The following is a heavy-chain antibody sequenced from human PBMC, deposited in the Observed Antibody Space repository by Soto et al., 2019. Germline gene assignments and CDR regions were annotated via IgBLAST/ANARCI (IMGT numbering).Heavy chain of an antibody. CDR3: ARERTYQLDGDHALDI. D-gene: IGHD1-1*01. Sequence: PSETLSLTCSVSGGSINDYYWDWIRQSAGKGLEWIGRIYISGATDYNPSLRSRVTMSVDTSSNQIALKVTSVTAADTAMYYCARERTYQLDGDHALDIWGPGTMVTVSS. V-gene: IGHV4-4*07. CDR1: GGSINDYY. CDR2: IYISGAT. J-gene: IGHJ3*02.